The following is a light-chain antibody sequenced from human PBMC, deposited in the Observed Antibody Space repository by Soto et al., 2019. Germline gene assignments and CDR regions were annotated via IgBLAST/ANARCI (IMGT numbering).Light chain of an antibody. CDR3: HQYAGSPRT. J-gene: IGKJ2*01. CDR1: QSVRSNF. Sequence: EIVLTQSPGTLSLSPGDTATLSCRASQSVRSNFFAWYQHKPGQAPRLLIHDAYSRATGIPDRFSGSGADREFTLTISRLEPEDFAVYYCHQYAGSPRTFGQGTKLEIK. CDR2: DAY. V-gene: IGKV3-20*01.